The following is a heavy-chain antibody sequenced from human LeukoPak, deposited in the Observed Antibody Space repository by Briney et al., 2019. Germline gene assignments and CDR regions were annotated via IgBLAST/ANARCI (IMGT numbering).Heavy chain of an antibody. CDR1: GFIFNNYW. J-gene: IGHJ3*02. Sequence: GGSLRLSCAASGFIFNNYWMTWVRQAPGEGLEWVANINKDGSEEYYVDSVKGRFTISRDNAKNSLCLQMNSVRAEDTAIYYCARDFPGHDAFDIWGQGTMVTVSS. D-gene: IGHD7-27*01. V-gene: IGHV3-7*01. CDR2: INKDGSEE. CDR3: ARDFPGHDAFDI.